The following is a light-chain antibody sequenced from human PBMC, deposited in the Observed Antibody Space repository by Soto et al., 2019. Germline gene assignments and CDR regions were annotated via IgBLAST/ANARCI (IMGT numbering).Light chain of an antibody. J-gene: IGKJ1*01. CDR1: QSISIL. Sequence: DIQMTQSPSTLSASVAYRVTITFRARQSISILLAFYHQKPGKAPKLLIYDASILKGGVPSRFSGSGSGTDFPLTINSLQPEDFATYYCQQSYTSPGTFGQGAKVDIK. V-gene: IGKV1-5*01. CDR3: QQSYTSPGT. CDR2: DAS.